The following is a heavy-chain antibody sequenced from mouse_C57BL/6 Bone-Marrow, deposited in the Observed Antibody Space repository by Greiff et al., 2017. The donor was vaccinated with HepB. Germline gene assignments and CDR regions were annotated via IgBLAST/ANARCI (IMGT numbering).Heavy chain of an antibody. D-gene: IGHD2-4*01. CDR1: GYTFTDYN. Sequence: VQLKQSGPELVKPGASVKMSCKASGYTFTDYNMHWVKQSHGKSLEWIGYINPNNGGTSYNQKFKGKATLTVNKSSSTAYMELRSLISEDSAVYYCASDEGLRRFAYWGQGTLVTVSA. V-gene: IGHV1-22*01. J-gene: IGHJ3*01. CDR3: ASDEGLRRFAY. CDR2: INPNNGGT.